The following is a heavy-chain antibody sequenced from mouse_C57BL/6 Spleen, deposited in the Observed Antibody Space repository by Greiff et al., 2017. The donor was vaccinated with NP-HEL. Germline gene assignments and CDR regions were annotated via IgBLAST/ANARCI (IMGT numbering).Heavy chain of an antibody. Sequence: EVQLQQSGAELVRPGASVKLSCTASGFNIKDYYMHWVKQRPEQGLEWIGRIDPEDGDTEYAPKFQGKATMTADTSSNTAYLQLSSLTSEDTAVYYCTTDWITTVVAKNFDVWGTGTTVTVSS. CDR1: GFNIKDYY. V-gene: IGHV14-1*01. CDR2: IDPEDGDT. D-gene: IGHD1-1*01. CDR3: TTDWITTVVAKNFDV. J-gene: IGHJ1*03.